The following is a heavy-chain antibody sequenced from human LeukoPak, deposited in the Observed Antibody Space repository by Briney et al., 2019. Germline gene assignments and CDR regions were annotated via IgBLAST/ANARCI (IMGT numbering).Heavy chain of an antibody. D-gene: IGHD1-26*01. V-gene: IGHV3-21*01. J-gene: IGHJ3*02. CDR1: GFTFSSYS. CDR2: ISSSSSYI. Sequence: GGSLRLSCAASGFTFSSYSMNWVRQAPGKGLEWVSSISSSSSYIYYADSVRGRFTISRDNAKNSLYLQMNSLKAEDTAIYYCAREVGTPQAFDIWGQGTMVTVSS. CDR3: AREVGTPQAFDI.